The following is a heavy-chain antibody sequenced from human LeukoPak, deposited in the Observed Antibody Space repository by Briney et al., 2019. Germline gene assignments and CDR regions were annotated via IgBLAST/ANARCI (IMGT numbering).Heavy chain of an antibody. J-gene: IGHJ4*02. CDR2: IYYSGST. D-gene: IGHD3-10*01. CDR3: ARHGRGFLAGIDY. V-gene: IGHV4-39*01. CDR1: GGSISSSSYY. Sequence: SETLSLTCTVSGGSISSSSYYWGWIRQPPGKGLEWIGSIYYSGSTYYNPSLKSRVTISVDTSKNQFSLKLSSVTAADTAVYHCARHGRGFLAGIDYWGQGTLVTVSS.